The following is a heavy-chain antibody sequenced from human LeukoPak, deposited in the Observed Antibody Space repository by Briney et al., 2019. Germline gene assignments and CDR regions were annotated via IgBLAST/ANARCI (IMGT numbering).Heavy chain of an antibody. CDR2: INPSDSDT. D-gene: IGHD6-19*01. CDR1: GYSFTNYW. V-gene: IGHV5-51*01. J-gene: IGHJ4*02. CDR3: ARSISSGWSYIDY. Sequence: GESLKISCKGSGYSFTNYWIGWVRQMLGKGLEWMGIINPSDSDTRYSPSFQGQVTISADKSISTAYLQWGSLKASDTAMYYCARSISSGWSYIDYWGQGTLVTVSS.